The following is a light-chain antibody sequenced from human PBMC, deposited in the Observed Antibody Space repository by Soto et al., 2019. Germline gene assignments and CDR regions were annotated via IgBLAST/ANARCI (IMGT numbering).Light chain of an antibody. CDR2: SAS. Sequence: EIVMTQSPATLSVSPGERATLSCRASQSISTELAWYQQKPGQPPRLLIYSASTRATGVPARFTGSGSGSEFTLTISGLQSEDFEVYYCQQCHNWPLTFGQGTRLEI. J-gene: IGKJ2*01. CDR3: QQCHNWPLT. V-gene: IGKV3-15*01. CDR1: QSISTE.